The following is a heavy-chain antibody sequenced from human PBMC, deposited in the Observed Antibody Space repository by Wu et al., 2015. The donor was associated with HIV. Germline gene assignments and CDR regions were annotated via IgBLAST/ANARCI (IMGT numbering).Heavy chain of an antibody. CDR2: IIPIFGTA. CDR1: GGTFSSYA. D-gene: IGHD5-24*01. Sequence: QVQLVQSGAEVKKPGSSVKVSCKASGGTFSSYAISWVRQAPGQGLEWMGGIIPIFGTANYAQKFQGRVTITADESTSTAYMELSSLRSEDTAVYYCARRGEMEEMATIMVGFGWFDPWGQGTLVTVSS. J-gene: IGHJ5*02. CDR3: ARRGEMEEMATIMVGFGWFDP. V-gene: IGHV1-69*12.